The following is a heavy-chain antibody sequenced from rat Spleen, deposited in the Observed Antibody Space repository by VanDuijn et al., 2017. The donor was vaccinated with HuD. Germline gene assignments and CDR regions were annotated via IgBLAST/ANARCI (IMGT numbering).Heavy chain of an antibody. CDR1: GFTFNTYW. Sequence: EVQLVESGGGLVQPGRSLKLSCVASGFTFNTYWMTWIRQAPGKGLEWVASIPNGGPNTYYSDSVKDRFTISRDNAKSTLYLQMDSLRSEDTATYYCARQGGHWYFDFWGPGTMVTVSS. CDR3: ARQGGHWYFDF. V-gene: IGHV5-31*01. CDR2: IPNGGPNT. J-gene: IGHJ1*01.